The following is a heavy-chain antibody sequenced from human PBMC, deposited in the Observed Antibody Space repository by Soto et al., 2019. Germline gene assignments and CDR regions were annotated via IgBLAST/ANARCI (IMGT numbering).Heavy chain of an antibody. D-gene: IGHD2-15*01. J-gene: IGHJ4*02. V-gene: IGHV3-23*01. CDR3: AKGRCSGTSCYSDY. Sequence: EVQLLESGGGLVQPGGSLRLSCAASGFSFSDYAMSWVRQAPGKGLEWVSGVSGGGGVTNYADSVKGRFTISRDNSKNTVYLQMNGLRAEDTAIYYRAKGRCSGTSCYSDYWGPGILVTVSS. CDR2: VSGGGGVT. CDR1: GFSFSDYA.